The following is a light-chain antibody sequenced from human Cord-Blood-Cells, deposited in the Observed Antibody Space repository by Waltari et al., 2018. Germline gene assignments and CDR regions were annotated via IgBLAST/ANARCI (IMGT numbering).Light chain of an antibody. CDR1: SPNNGAGYH. J-gene: IGLJ3*02. V-gene: IGLV1-40*01. CDR3: QSYDSSLSGYWV. Sequence: SVLTQPPSVSGAPGQRVTHPRTGSSPNNGAGYHLHRYQQLPGTAPKLLLYGNSNRPSGVPDRFSGSKSGTSASLAITGLQAEDEADYYCQSYDSSLSGYWVFGGGTKLTVL. CDR2: GNS.